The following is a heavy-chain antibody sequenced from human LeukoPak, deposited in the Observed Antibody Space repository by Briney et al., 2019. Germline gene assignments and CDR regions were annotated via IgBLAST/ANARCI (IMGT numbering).Heavy chain of an antibody. CDR2: INHNGNVN. CDR3: ARDRSTDNGHCTGDFCYAGVG. V-gene: IGHV3-7*01. D-gene: IGHD2-8*02. CDR1: GFTFSSDW. J-gene: IGHJ4*02. Sequence: PGGSLRLSCAASGFTFSSDWMNWARQAPGKGLEWVASINHNGNVNYYVDSVKGRFTISRDNAKTTLYLQMNSLRAEDTAVYYCARDRSTDNGHCTGDFCYAGVGRGQGTLVTVSS.